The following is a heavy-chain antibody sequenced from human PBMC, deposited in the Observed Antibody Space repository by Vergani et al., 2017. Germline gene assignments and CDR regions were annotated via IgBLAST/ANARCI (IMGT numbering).Heavy chain of an antibody. V-gene: IGHV3-23*01. CDR3: AKDHMYYDILTGYQPVYYFDY. Sequence: EVQLLESGGGLVQPGGSLRLSCAASGFTFSSYAMSWVRQAPGKGLEWVSAISGSGGSTYYADSVKGRFTISRDNSKNTLYRQMNSLRAEDTAVYYCAKDHMYYDILTGYQPVYYFDYWGQGTLVTVSS. CDR1: GFTFSSYA. CDR2: ISGSGGST. J-gene: IGHJ4*02. D-gene: IGHD3-9*01.